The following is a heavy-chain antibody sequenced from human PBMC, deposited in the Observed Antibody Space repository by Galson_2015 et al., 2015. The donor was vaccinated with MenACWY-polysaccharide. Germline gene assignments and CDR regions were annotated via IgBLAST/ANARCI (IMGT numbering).Heavy chain of an antibody. D-gene: IGHD2/OR15-2a*01. CDR1: GFTFSNYA. CDR3: AKDARLYLAPYDFDY. Sequence: SLRLSCAASGFTFSNYAMSWVRQAPGKGLEWVSAISSSGGATYYTDSVKGRFTISRDNSKNTLYLQMNSLRAEDTAVYSCAKDARLYLAPYDFDYWGQGTLVTVSS. V-gene: IGHV3-23*01. J-gene: IGHJ4*02. CDR2: ISSSGGAT.